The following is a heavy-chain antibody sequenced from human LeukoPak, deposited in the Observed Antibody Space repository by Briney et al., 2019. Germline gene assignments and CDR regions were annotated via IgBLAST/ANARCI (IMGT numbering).Heavy chain of an antibody. J-gene: IGHJ5*02. Sequence: ASVKVSCKASGGTFSSYAISWVRQAPGQGLEWMGGIIPIFGTANYAQKFQGRVTMTRDTSTSTVYMELSSLRSEDTAVYYCARDSSCSSTSCYWWFDPWGQGTLVTVSS. CDR1: GGTFSSYA. CDR2: IIPIFGTA. V-gene: IGHV1-69*05. CDR3: ARDSSCSSTSCYWWFDP. D-gene: IGHD2-2*01.